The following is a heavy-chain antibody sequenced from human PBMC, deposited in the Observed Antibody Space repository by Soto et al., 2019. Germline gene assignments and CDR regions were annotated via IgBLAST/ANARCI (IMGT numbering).Heavy chain of an antibody. CDR2: IYYDGTA. D-gene: IGHD4-4*01. J-gene: IGHJ5*02. CDR3: ARLGNYYQSLDP. CDR1: GGSFSPNY. Sequence: QVQLQVSGPGLVTPSETLSLTCTVSGGSFSPNYWSWIRQPPGKGLEWVGYIYYDGTARHNPSLKSRVTISLETSRSQFSLRLSSVTAADTAVYYCARLGNYYQSLDPWGPGTLVTVSS. V-gene: IGHV4-59*08.